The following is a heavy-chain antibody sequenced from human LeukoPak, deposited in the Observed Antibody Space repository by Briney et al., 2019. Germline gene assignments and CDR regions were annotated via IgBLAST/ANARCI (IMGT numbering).Heavy chain of an antibody. CDR2: IYSSGST. D-gene: IGHD6-13*01. CDR1: GGSISSYY. J-gene: IGHJ4*02. CDR3: ARDRPGGSSLDY. V-gene: IGHV4-59*01. Sequence: PSETLSLTCTVSGGSISSYYWSWIRQPPGKGLEWIGYIYSSGSTNYNPSLKSRVTISIDTSKNQFSLKLSSVTAADTAVYYCARDRPGGSSLDYWGQGTLVTVSS.